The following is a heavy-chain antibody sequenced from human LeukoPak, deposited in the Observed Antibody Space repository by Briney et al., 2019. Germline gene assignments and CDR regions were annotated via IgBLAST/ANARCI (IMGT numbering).Heavy chain of an antibody. Sequence: GASVKVSCKASGYTFTGYYMHWVRQAPGQGLEWMGWINPNSGSTNYAQKFQGRVTMTRDTSISTAYMELSRLRSDDTAVYYCASAYCGGDCSSYNWFDPWGQGTLVTVSS. CDR3: ASAYCGGDCSSYNWFDP. V-gene: IGHV1-2*02. CDR1: GYTFTGYY. D-gene: IGHD2-21*02. CDR2: INPNSGST. J-gene: IGHJ5*02.